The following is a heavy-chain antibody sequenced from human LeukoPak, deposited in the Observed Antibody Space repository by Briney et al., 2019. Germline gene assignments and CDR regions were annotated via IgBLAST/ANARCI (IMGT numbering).Heavy chain of an antibody. J-gene: IGHJ3*02. V-gene: IGHV1-69*13. D-gene: IGHD4-17*01. CDR3: ARKYGSPRVARSPYGAFDI. CDR1: GGTFSSYA. CDR2: IIPIFGTA. Sequence: ASVKVSCEASGGTFSSYAISWVRQAPGQGLEWMGGIIPIFGTANYAQKFQGRVTITADESTSTAYMELSSLRSEDTAVYYCARKYGSPRVARSPYGAFDIWGQGTMVTVSS.